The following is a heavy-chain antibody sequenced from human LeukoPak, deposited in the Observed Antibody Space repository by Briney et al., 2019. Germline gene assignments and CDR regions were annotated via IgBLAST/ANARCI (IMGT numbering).Heavy chain of an antibody. CDR1: GGSFSAYY. CDR2: INHSGSS. Sequence: SETLSLTCAVYGGSFSAYYCSWIRQPPGKGLEWIGEINHSGSSNYNPSLKSRVTISVDTSKNHYSLKLSSVTAADTAVYYCARWLQSEGYFDYWGQGTLVTVSS. V-gene: IGHV4-34*01. D-gene: IGHD5-24*01. J-gene: IGHJ4*02. CDR3: ARWLQSEGYFDY.